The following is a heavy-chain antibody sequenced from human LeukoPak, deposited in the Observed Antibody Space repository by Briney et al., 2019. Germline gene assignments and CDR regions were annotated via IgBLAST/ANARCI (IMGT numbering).Heavy chain of an antibody. D-gene: IGHD2-2*01. CDR2: IYYSGST. J-gene: IGHJ5*02. CDR3: GTQLGDGRNNWFDP. Sequence: PSETLSLTCTVSGGSISSSSYYWGWIRQPPGKGLEWIGSIYYSGSTYYNPSLKSRVTISVDTSKNQFSLKLSSVTAADTAVYYCGTQLGDGRNNWFDPWGQGTLVTVSS. CDR1: GGSISSSSYY. V-gene: IGHV4-39*07.